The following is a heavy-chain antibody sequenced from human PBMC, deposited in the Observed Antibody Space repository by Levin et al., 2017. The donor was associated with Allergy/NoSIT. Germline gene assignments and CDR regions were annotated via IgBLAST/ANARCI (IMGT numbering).Heavy chain of an antibody. V-gene: IGHV7-4-1*02. J-gene: IGHJ6*02. CDR2: INTNNGNP. CDR1: GYTFTSYA. D-gene: IGHD3-10*01. Sequence: ASVKVSCKASGYTFTSYAINWLRQAPRQGPEWMGWINTNNGNPRYAQGFTGRFVFSLDTSVSTANLQISSLKAEDTAVYYCASDITVRGSKAMDVWGQGTTVTVSS. CDR3: ASDITVRGSKAMDV.